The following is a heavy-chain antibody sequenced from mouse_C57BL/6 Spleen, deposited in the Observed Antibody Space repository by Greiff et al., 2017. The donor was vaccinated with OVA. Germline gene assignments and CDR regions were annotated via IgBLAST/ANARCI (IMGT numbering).Heavy chain of an antibody. V-gene: IGHV1-54*01. Sequence: QVQLQQSGAELVRPGTSVKVSCKASGYAFTNYLIEWVKQRPGQGLGWIGLINPGSGGTNYNEKFKGKATLTADKSSSTAYMQLSSLTSEDSAVYFCAVYYDYPAYWGQGTLVTVSA. J-gene: IGHJ3*01. CDR2: INPGSGGT. CDR3: AVYYDYPAY. D-gene: IGHD2-4*01. CDR1: GYAFTNYL.